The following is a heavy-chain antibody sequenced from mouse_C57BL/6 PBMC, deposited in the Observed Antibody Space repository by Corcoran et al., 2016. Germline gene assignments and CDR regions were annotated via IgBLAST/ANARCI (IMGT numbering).Heavy chain of an antibody. V-gene: IGHV1-26*01. J-gene: IGHJ2*01. CDR3: ARLNYSNYDYFDY. CDR1: GYTFTDYY. CDR2: INPNNGGT. D-gene: IGHD2-5*01. Sequence: EVQLQQSGPELVKPGASVKISCKASGYTFTDYYMNWVKQSHGKSLEWIGDINPNNGGTSYNQKFKGKATLTVDKSSSTAYMELRSLTSEDSAVYYCARLNYSNYDYFDYWGQGTTLTVSS.